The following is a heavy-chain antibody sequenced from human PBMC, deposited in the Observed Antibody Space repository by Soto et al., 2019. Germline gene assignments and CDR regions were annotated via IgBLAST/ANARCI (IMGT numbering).Heavy chain of an antibody. J-gene: IGHJ4*02. V-gene: IGHV3-21*01. CDR3: AILAYCGGDCSLPFDY. Sequence: GGSLRLSCAASGFTFSSYSMNWVRQAPGKGLEWVSSISSSSSYIYYADSVKGRFTISRDNAKNSLYLQMNSLRAEDTAVYYCAILAYCGGDCSLPFDYWGQGTLVTAPQ. CDR2: ISSSSSYI. CDR1: GFTFSSYS. D-gene: IGHD2-21*02.